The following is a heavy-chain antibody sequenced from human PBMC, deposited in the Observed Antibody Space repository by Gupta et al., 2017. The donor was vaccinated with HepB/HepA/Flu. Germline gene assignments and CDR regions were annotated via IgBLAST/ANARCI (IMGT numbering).Heavy chain of an antibody. CDR2: ISSSGSTI. D-gene: IGHD6-19*01. V-gene: IGHV3-48*03. CDR3: ARGEIWYSSGWLDY. Sequence: EVQLVESGGGLVQPGGSLRLSCAAYGFTFSSYEMNWVRQAPGKGLEWVSYISSSGSTIYYADSVKGRFTISRDNAKNSLYLQMNSLRAEDTAVYYCARGEIWYSSGWLDYWGQGTLVTVSS. J-gene: IGHJ4*02. CDR1: GFTFSSYE.